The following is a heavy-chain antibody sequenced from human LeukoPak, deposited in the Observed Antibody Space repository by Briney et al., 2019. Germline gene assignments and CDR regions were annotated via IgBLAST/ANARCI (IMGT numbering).Heavy chain of an antibody. CDR2: IYYSGST. CDR3: ARTPSAHGANRLDV. CDR1: GGSISSYY. J-gene: IGHJ6*02. V-gene: IGHV4-59*01. Sequence: SETLSLTCTVSGGSISSYYWSWIRQPPGKGLEWIGYIYYSGSTNYNPSLKSRVTISLDTSKNQFSLKLSSVTAADTAVYYCARTPSAHGANRLDVWSQGTTVTVSS. D-gene: IGHD4/OR15-4a*01.